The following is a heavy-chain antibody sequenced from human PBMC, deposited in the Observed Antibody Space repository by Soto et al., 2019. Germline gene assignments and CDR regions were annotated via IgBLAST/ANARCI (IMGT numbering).Heavy chain of an antibody. CDR1: GGSISSYY. D-gene: IGHD3-16*01. Sequence: SETLSLTCTVSGGSISSYYWSWIRQPPGKGLEWIGYIYYSGSTNYNPSLKSRVTISVDTSKNQFSLKLSSVTAADTAVYYCARNYYDYIWGSYSKEAGAFDIWGQGTMVTVSS. CDR2: IYYSGST. V-gene: IGHV4-59*01. J-gene: IGHJ3*02. CDR3: ARNYYDYIWGSYSKEAGAFDI.